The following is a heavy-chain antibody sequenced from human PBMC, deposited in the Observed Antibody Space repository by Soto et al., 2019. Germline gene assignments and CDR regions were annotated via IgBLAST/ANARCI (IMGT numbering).Heavy chain of an antibody. CDR1: GFTFSSYG. CDR2: ISYDGSNK. J-gene: IGHJ4*02. V-gene: IGHV3-30*18. D-gene: IGHD6-13*01. Sequence: VQLVESGGGVVQPGRSLRLSCAASGFTFSSYGMHWVRQAPGKGLEWVAVISYDGSNKYYADSVKGRFTISRDNSKNTLYLQMNSLRAEDTAVYYCAKDGLGRSSSYLDYWGQGTLVTVSS. CDR3: AKDGLGRSSSYLDY.